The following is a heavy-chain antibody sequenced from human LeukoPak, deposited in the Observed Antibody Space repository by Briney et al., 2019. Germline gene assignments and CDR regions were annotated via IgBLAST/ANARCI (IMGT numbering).Heavy chain of an antibody. CDR3: ARPYYESSGLYVDAFHI. D-gene: IGHD3-22*01. Sequence: ASVKVSCKASGYTLTSYYLHWVRQAPGQGLEWMGRINPNSGGTTYAQKFQGRVTMTRDTSIGTAYMELSSLRSDDTAVYYCARPYYESSGLYVDAFHIWGQGTMVTVSS. V-gene: IGHV1-2*06. CDR1: GYTLTSYY. J-gene: IGHJ3*02. CDR2: INPNSGGT.